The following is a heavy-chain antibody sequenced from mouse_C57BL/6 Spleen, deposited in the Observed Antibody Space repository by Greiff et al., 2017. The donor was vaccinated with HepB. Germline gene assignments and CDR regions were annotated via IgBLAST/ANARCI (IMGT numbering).Heavy chain of an antibody. CDR3: ARSPYGNYWYFDV. V-gene: IGHV1-69*01. Sequence: VQLQQPGAELVMPGASVKLSCKASGYTFTSYWMHWVKQRPGQGLEWIGEIDPSDSYTNYNQKFKGKSTLTVDKSSSTAYMQLSSLTSEDSAVYYCARSPYGNYWYFDVWGTGTTVTVSS. CDR2: IDPSDSYT. D-gene: IGHD2-1*01. J-gene: IGHJ1*03. CDR1: GYTFTSYW.